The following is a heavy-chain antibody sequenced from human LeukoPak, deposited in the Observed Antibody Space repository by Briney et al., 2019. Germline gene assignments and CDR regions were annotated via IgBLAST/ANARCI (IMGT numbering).Heavy chain of an antibody. CDR1: GFTFSSCT. D-gene: IGHD1-26*01. J-gene: IGHJ4*02. V-gene: IGHV3-48*01. CDR2: IVSSSSTI. Sequence: PGGSLRLSCAASGFTFSSCTMNWVRQAPGKGLEWISYIVSSSSTIYYADSVKGRFTISRDNAKNSLYLQMNSLRAEDTAVYYCARVPGSYNYCDYWGQGTLVTVSS. CDR3: ARVPGSYNYCDY.